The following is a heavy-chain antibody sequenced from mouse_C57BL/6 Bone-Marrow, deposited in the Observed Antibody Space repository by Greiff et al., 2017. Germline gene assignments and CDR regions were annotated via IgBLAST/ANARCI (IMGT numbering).Heavy chain of an antibody. CDR2: FYPGSGSI. CDR3: ARHERYYDYEGYFDY. CDR1: GYIFTEYT. Sequence: VKLMESGAELVKPGASVKLSCKASGYIFTEYTIHWVKQRSGQGLGWIGWFYPGSGSIKYNERFKDKATLPADKSSTTVYMELSRLTSEDSAVYFCARHERYYDYEGYFDYWGQGTTLTVSS. J-gene: IGHJ2*01. D-gene: IGHD2-4*01. V-gene: IGHV1-62-2*01.